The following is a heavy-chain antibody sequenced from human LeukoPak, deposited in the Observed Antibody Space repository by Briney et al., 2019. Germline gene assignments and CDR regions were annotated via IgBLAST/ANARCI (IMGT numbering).Heavy chain of an antibody. V-gene: IGHV1-2*02. Sequence: ASVKVSCKASGYTFTGYYMHWARRAPGQGLEWMGWINPNSGGTNYAQKFQGRVTMTRDTSISTAYMELSRLRSDDTAVYYCARDADQQLSFDPWGQGTLVTVSS. J-gene: IGHJ5*02. CDR1: GYTFTGYY. CDR3: ARDADQQLSFDP. CDR2: INPNSGGT. D-gene: IGHD6-13*01.